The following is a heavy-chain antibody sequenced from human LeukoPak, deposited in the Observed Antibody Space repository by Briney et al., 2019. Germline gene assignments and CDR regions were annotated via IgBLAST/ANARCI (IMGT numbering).Heavy chain of an antibody. CDR2: VYRSGIT. J-gene: IGHJ4*02. D-gene: IGHD6-13*01. CDR3: ARGLEAAGFFDY. Sequence: SETLSLTCAVSGASFSSDGYSWNWIRQPPGKGLEWIGNVYRSGITHYNPSLRNRVTISIDESKNQFSLKLSSVTAADTAVYYCARGLEAAGFFDYWGQGTLVTVSS. CDR1: GASFSSDGYS. V-gene: IGHV4-30-2*01.